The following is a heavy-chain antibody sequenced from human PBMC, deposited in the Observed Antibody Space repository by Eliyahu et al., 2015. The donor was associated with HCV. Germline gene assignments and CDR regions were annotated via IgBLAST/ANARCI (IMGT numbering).Heavy chain of an antibody. CDR2: IHYSGST. Sequence: QVQLQESGPGLVKPSETLSLTCTVXGGSITTYYWSWXRQPPGKGLEWIGYIHYSGSTNFNPPLKXRVTISVDTSKNQFSLILTSVTPADTAVYYCASGGGGIAVAGTGGWFDPWGQGTLVTVSS. CDR3: ASGGGGIAVAGTGGWFDP. D-gene: IGHD6-19*01. J-gene: IGHJ5*02. V-gene: IGHV4-59*01. CDR1: GGSITTYY.